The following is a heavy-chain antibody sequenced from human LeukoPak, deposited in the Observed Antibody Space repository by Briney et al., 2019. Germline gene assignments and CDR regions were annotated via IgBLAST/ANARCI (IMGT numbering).Heavy chain of an antibody. V-gene: IGHV3-30*18. J-gene: IGHJ4*02. CDR3: AKVWDKGPDY. Sequence: PGRSLRLSCAASGFTFSSYGMHWVRQAPGKGLEWVAVISYDGSNKYYADSVKGRFTISRDNSKNTLYLQMNSPRAEDTAVYYCAKVWDKGPDYWGQGTLVTVSS. CDR2: ISYDGSNK. D-gene: IGHD3-16*01. CDR1: GFTFSSYG.